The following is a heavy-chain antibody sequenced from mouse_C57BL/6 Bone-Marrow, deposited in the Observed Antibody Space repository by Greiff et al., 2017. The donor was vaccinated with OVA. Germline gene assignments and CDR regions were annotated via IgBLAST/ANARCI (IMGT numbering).Heavy chain of an antibody. CDR1: GYTFTSYW. CDR3: ADYDDFPY. Sequence: QVQLQQPGAELVKPGASVKLSCKASGYTFTSYWMQWVKQRPGQGLEWIGEIDPSDSYTNYNQKFKGKATLTVDTSSSTAYMQLSSLTSEDSAVYFCADYDDFPYWGQGTLVTVSA. V-gene: IGHV1-50*01. J-gene: IGHJ3*01. CDR2: IDPSDSYT. D-gene: IGHD2-4*01.